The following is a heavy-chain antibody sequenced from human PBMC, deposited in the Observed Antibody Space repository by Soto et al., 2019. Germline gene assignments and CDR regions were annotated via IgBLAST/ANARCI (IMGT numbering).Heavy chain of an antibody. J-gene: IGHJ5*02. CDR3: ARLVTDWFDP. CDR1: GFTVSSNY. V-gene: IGHV3-53*04. CDR2: IYSGGST. D-gene: IGHD3-9*01. Sequence: GXSLRLSCAASGFTVSSNYMSWVRQAPGNGLEWVSVIYSGGSTYYADSVKGRFTISRHNSKNTLYLQMNSLRAEDTAVYYCARLVTDWFDPWGQGTLVTVSS.